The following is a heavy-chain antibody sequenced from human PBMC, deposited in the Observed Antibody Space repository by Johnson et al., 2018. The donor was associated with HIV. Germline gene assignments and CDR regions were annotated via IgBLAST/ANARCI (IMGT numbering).Heavy chain of an antibody. J-gene: IGHJ3*02. V-gene: IGHV3-66*03. D-gene: IGHD6-13*01. Sequence: VQLVESGGGLIQPGGSLRLSCAASGFTVSSNYMTWVRQAPGKGLEWVSVIYSGRSTYYADSVKGRFTISRDNSKNTLYLQMNSLRAEDTAGYYCARIPARWYLNDAFDIWGQGTMVTVSS. CDR2: IYSGRST. CDR3: ARIPARWYLNDAFDI. CDR1: GFTVSSNY.